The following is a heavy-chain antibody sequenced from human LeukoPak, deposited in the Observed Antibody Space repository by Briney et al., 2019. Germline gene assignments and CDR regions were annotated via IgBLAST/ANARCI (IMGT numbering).Heavy chain of an antibody. J-gene: IGHJ4*02. D-gene: IGHD6-19*01. CDR1: AFIFSDYY. V-gene: IGHV3-11*04. Sequence: PGGSLRLSCAASAFIFSDYYMSWIRQAPGKGLEWVSYISNSGSIIHYADSLKGRFTTSRDNAKNSVYLQMNSLRAEDTAVYYCAREHLGVAAADYWGQGTLVTVSS. CDR3: AREHLGVAAADY. CDR2: ISNSGSII.